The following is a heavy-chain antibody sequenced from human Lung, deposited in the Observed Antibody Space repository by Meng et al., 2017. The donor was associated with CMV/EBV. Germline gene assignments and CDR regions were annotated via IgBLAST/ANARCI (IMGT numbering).Heavy chain of an antibody. Sequence: GGSXRLXCAASGFSLNTHTMNWVRQAPGKGLQWVASIASSSRHMFYADSVKGRFTISRDNARNSLYLQMNSLRDEDTAVYYCARDLSVAADIGLNWYFDYWXRGTXVTVSS. CDR3: ARDLSVAADIGLNWYFDY. J-gene: IGHJ2*01. CDR2: IASSSRHM. CDR1: GFSLNTHT. D-gene: IGHD2-2*01. V-gene: IGHV3-21*04.